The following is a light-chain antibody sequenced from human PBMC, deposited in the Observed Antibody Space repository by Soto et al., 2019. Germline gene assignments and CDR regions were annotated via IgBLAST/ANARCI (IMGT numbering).Light chain of an antibody. J-gene: IGLJ2*01. V-gene: IGLV2-18*02. CDR2: EVH. CDR1: SSDVGTYDR. Sequence: QSALTQPPSVSGSPGQSVTISCIGTSSDVGTYDRVSWYQAPPGTAPKLIIYEVHYRPSGVPDRFSGSKSGNTASLTISGLQAEDEADYYCSSYAASTTLLFGGWTKVTVL. CDR3: SSYAASTTLL.